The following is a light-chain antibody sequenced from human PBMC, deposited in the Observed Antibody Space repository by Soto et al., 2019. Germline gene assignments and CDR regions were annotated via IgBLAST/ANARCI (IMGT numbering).Light chain of an antibody. CDR1: QSVSSSY. CDR2: GAS. Sequence: EIVLTQSPGTLSLSTGERATLSCRASQSVSSSYLAWYQQKPGKAPRLLIYGASSRATGIPDMFSGSGSATDFTLTSSRLEPEYFAVYYCQHYCSSRSFGQGTKLEIK. J-gene: IGKJ2*01. CDR3: QHYCSSRS. V-gene: IGKV3-20*01.